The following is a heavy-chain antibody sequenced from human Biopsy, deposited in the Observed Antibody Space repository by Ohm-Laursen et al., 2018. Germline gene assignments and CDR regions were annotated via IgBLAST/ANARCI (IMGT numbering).Heavy chain of an antibody. V-gene: IGHV4-59*11. CDR1: GGSFTGHY. D-gene: IGHD4-23*01. CDR3: ARGSNEYGGLYFPH. Sequence: GTLSLTWTVSGGSFTGHYWTRIRQPPGKGLEWIGHISHTGYTSYKSSLKSRVTISLDTSRKHFSLRLTSLAAADTAVYYCARGSNEYGGLYFPHWGQGTLVTVSS. CDR2: ISHTGYT. J-gene: IGHJ1*01.